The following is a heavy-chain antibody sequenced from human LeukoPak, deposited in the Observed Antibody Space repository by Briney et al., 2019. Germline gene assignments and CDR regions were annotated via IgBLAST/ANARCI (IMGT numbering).Heavy chain of an antibody. J-gene: IGHJ2*01. CDR2: ISGGGDPT. CDR3: AKDYCGGDCYSGWYFDL. V-gene: IGHV3-23*01. CDR1: GFPFSNYA. Sequence: GGSLRLSCAASGFPFSNYAMSWVRQAPGKGLEWVSAISGGGDPTYYADPVKGRFTISRDNSKNTLYLKMNSLRAEDTALYYCAKDYCGGDCYSGWYFDLWGRGTLVTVSS. D-gene: IGHD2-21*02.